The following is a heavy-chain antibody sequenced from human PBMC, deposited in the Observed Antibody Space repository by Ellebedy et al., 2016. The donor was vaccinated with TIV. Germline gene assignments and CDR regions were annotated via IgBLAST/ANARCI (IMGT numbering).Heavy chain of an antibody. CDR1: GGSFSSYY. CDR3: ARDPRYSGSYLGSTYYYYGMDV. J-gene: IGHJ6*02. V-gene: IGHV4-59*13. D-gene: IGHD1-26*01. CDR2: IYYSGST. Sequence: SETLSLTXAVYGGSFSSYYWSWIRQPPGKGLEWIGYIYYSGSTNYNPSLKSRVTISVDTSKNQFSLKLSSVTAADTAVYYCARDPRYSGSYLGSTYYYYGMDVWGQGTTVTVSS.